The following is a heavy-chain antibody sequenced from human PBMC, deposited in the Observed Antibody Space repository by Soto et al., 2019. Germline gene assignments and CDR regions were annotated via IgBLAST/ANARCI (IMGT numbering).Heavy chain of an antibody. J-gene: IGHJ4*02. V-gene: IGHV1-46*03. Sequence: ASVKVSCKASGYTFMNHYMSWVRQAPGQGLEWMGIINPSGGSTSYTQKFQGRVTITSDTSTSTVYMELSSLGSEDTALYYCARVFTRYDISAYYYRCLDYWGQGTLVTVSS. D-gene: IGHD3-22*01. CDR1: GYTFMNHY. CDR2: INPSGGST. CDR3: ARVFTRYDISAYYYRCLDY.